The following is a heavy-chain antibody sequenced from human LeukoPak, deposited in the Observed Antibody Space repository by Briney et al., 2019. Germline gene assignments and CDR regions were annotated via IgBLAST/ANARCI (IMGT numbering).Heavy chain of an antibody. CDR3: ARDRYYYDSSGYYGSPDP. CDR1: GGSISSGSYY. CDR2: IYTSGST. D-gene: IGHD3-22*01. Sequence: SQTLSLTCTVSGGSISSGSYYWSWIRQPAGKGLEWIGRIYTSGSTNYNPSLKSRVTISVDTSKNQFSLKLSSVTAADTAVYYCARDRYYYDSSGYYGSPDPWGQGTLVTVSS. V-gene: IGHV4-61*02. J-gene: IGHJ5*02.